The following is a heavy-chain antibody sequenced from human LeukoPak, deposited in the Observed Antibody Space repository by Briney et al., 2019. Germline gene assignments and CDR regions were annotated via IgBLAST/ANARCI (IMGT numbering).Heavy chain of an antibody. CDR2: IIPMLGTA. CDR1: GYTFTSYG. CDR3: ARDARRRYCSSTSCYWGWFAP. V-gene: IGHV1-69*13. J-gene: IGHJ5*02. Sequence: ASVKVSCKASGYTFTSYGISWVRQAPGQGLEWMGGIIPMLGTANYAQKFQGRGTITADESTSTAYMELSSLRSEDTAVYYCARDARRRYCSSTSCYWGWFAPWGQGTLVTVSS. D-gene: IGHD2-2*01.